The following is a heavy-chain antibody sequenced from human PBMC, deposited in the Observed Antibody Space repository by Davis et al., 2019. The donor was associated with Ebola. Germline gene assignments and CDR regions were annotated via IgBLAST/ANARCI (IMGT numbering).Heavy chain of an antibody. J-gene: IGHJ6*02. Sequence: SVKVSCKASGGTFSSYAISWVRQAPGQGLEWMGRIIPILGIANYAQKFQGRVTITADKSTSTAYMELSSLRAEDMAVYYCARDPFSGYYALGGMDVWGQGTTVTVSS. CDR3: ARDPFSGYYALGGMDV. CDR2: IIPILGIA. CDR1: GGTFSSYA. V-gene: IGHV1-69*04. D-gene: IGHD3-22*01.